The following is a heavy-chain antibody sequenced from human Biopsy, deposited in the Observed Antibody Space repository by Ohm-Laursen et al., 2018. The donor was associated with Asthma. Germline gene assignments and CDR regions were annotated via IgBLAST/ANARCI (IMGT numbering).Heavy chain of an antibody. CDR2: INAAIGNT. D-gene: IGHD3-9*01. Sequence: ASVKVSCKASGYTFINYAIHWVRQAPGHSLEWMGWINAAIGNTKYSQKFQGRLTISRDTSASTAYMDLSSLRSEDTAVYYCARTYFDFLTGQVHDAFAMWGQGTMVTVSS. J-gene: IGHJ3*02. CDR1: GYTFINYA. CDR3: ARTYFDFLTGQVHDAFAM. V-gene: IGHV1-3*01.